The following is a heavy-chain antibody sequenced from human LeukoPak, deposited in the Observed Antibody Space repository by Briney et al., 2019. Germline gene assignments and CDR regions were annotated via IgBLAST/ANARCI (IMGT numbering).Heavy chain of an antibody. CDR2: ISGSGGST. CDR3: AKDYFFPNYYDSSGYSDY. CDR1: GFTFSSYA. J-gene: IGHJ4*02. D-gene: IGHD3-22*01. Sequence: PGGSLRLSCAASGFTFSSYAMSWVRQAPGKGLEWVSAISGSGGSTYYADSVKGRFTISRDNSKNTLYLQMNSLRAEDTAVYYCAKDYFFPNYYDSSGYSDYWGQGTLVTVSS. V-gene: IGHV3-23*01.